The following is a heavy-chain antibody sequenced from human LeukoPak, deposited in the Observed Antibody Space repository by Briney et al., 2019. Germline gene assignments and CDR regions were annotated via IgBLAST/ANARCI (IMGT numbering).Heavy chain of an antibody. D-gene: IGHD6-13*01. CDR3: ARRFSSSWYYYYYYMDV. CDR2: MNPNSGNT. Sequence: ASVKVSCKASGYTFTSYDINWVRQATGQGLEWMGWMNPNSGNTGYAQKFQGRVTMTRNTSISTAYMEPSSLRSEDTAVYYCARRFSSSWYYYYYYMDVWGKGTTVTVSS. J-gene: IGHJ6*03. V-gene: IGHV1-8*01. CDR1: GYTFTSYD.